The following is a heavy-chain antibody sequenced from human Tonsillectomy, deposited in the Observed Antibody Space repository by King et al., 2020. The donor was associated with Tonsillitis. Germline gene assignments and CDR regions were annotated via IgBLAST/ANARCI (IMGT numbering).Heavy chain of an antibody. CDR2: IIPIFGTA. J-gene: IGHJ4*02. D-gene: IGHD2-21*02. Sequence: QLVQSGAEVKKPGSSVKVSCKASGGTFSSYAISWVRQAPGQGLEWMGGIIPIFGTANYAQKFQGRVTITADESTSTAYMELSSRRSEDTAVYYWARDFCGGDCYFDYWGPGTLVTVSS. CDR3: ARDFCGGDCYFDY. CDR1: GGTFSSYA. V-gene: IGHV1-69*01.